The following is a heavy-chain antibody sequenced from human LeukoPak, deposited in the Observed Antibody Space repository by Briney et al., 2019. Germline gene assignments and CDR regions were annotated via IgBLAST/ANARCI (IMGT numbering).Heavy chain of an antibody. CDR2: FGISGTI. CDR1: GFTVNTYD. D-gene: IGHD4-17*01. J-gene: IGHJ4*02. Sequence: SGESLRLSCAASGFTVNTYDMHWVRQAPGEGPEWIAYFGISGTIYYADSVRGRFTISRDNAKNSLFLQMNSLRVDDTAIYYCAGYGVYPYWGQGTPVTVSS. V-gene: IGHV3-48*03. CDR3: AGYGVYPY.